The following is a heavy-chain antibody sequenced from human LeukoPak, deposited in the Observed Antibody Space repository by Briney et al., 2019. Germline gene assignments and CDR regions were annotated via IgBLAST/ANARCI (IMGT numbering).Heavy chain of an antibody. Sequence: SETLSLTCTVSGGSISSGGYYWSWIRQPPGKGLEWIGSIYYSGSTYYNPSLKSRVTISVDTSKNQFSLKLSSVTAADTAVYYCARPSSSPAASYYYYMDVWGKGTTVTVSS. CDR3: ARPSSSPAASYYYYMDV. CDR2: IYYSGST. V-gene: IGHV4-30-2*03. CDR1: GGSISSGGYY. D-gene: IGHD2-2*01. J-gene: IGHJ6*03.